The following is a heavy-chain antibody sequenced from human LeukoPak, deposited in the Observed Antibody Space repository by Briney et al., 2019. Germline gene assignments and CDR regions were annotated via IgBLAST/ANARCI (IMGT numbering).Heavy chain of an antibody. Sequence: GGSPRLSCAASGFTFSSYWMSWVRQAPGKGLEWVANIKQDGSEKYYVDSVKGRFTISRDNAKNSLYLQMNSLRAEDTAVYYCASDGYSYGPTSFDYWGQGTLVTVSS. J-gene: IGHJ4*02. CDR3: ASDGYSYGPTSFDY. D-gene: IGHD5-18*01. V-gene: IGHV3-7*01. CDR1: GFTFSSYW. CDR2: IKQDGSEK.